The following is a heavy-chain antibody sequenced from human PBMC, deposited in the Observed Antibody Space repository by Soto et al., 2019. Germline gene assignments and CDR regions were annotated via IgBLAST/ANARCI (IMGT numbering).Heavy chain of an antibody. CDR1: GYTFISYG. V-gene: IGHV1-18*01. CDR3: ARDIVVVVAATYDAFDI. J-gene: IGHJ3*02. CDR2: ISAYNGNT. Sequence: GASVKVSCKASGYTFISYGISWVRQAPGQGLEWMGWISAYNGNTNYAQKLQGRVTMTTDTSTSTAYMELRSLRSDDTAVYYCARDIVVVVAATYDAFDIWGQGTMVTVSS. D-gene: IGHD2-15*01.